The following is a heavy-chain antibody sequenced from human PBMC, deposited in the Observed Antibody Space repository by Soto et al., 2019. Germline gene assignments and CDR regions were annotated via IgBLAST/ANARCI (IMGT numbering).Heavy chain of an antibody. D-gene: IGHD3-16*01. CDR3: ARDWSYALNY. V-gene: IGHV3-74*01. Sequence: VGSLRLSCAASGFTFSSSWMHWVRQAPGKGLVWVSHINSDGTDTNYADSVKGRFTISRDNAKNTVYLQMNSLRAEDTAVYYCARDWSYALNYWGQGSLVTVSS. CDR2: INSDGTDT. J-gene: IGHJ4*02. CDR1: GFTFSSSW.